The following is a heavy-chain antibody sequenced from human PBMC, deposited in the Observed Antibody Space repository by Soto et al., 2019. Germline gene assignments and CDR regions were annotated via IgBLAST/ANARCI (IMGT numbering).Heavy chain of an antibody. Sequence: GGSLSLSSAAFRFTFSSYSMNWVRQAPGKGLEWVSYISSSSSTIYYADSLKGRFTISRDNAKNSLYLQMNSLRDEDTAVYYCAGENYDFLNCDMDVWGQGTTVTVSS. CDR3: AGENYDFLNCDMDV. CDR2: ISSSSSTI. D-gene: IGHD3-9*01. V-gene: IGHV3-48*02. J-gene: IGHJ6*02. CDR1: RFTFSSYS.